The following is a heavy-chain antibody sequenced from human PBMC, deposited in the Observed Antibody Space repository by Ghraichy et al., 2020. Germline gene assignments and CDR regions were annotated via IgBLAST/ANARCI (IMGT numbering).Heavy chain of an antibody. CDR1: GGSISSGGYS. CDR2: IYHSGST. CDR3: ARGAPGITMIVVVPYFDF. Sequence: SETLSLTCAVSGGSISSGGYSWSWIRQPPGKGLEWIGYIYHSGSTYYNPSLKSRVTISVDRSKNQFSLKLSSVTAADTAVYYCARGAPGITMIVVVPYFDFWGQGTLVTVSP. V-gene: IGHV4-30-2*01. D-gene: IGHD3-22*01. J-gene: IGHJ4*02.